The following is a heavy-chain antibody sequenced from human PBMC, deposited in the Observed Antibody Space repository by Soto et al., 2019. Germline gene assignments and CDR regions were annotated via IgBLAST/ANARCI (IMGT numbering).Heavy chain of an antibody. Sequence: QITLKESGPTLVKPTQTLTLTCTFSGFSLSTSGVGVGWIRQPPGKALEWLALIYWDDDKRYSPSLKSRLTTTKDTSKNQVVLTMTNMDPVDTATYYCAHSGGLDTMSEYFQHWGQGTLVTVSS. J-gene: IGHJ1*01. CDR2: IYWDDDK. CDR3: AHSGGLDTMSEYFQH. V-gene: IGHV2-5*02. D-gene: IGHD1-1*01. CDR1: GFSLSTSGVG.